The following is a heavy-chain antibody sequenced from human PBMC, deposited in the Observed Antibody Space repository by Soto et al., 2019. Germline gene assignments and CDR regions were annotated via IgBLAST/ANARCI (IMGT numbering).Heavy chain of an antibody. J-gene: IGHJ4*02. V-gene: IGHV4-39*01. Sequence: QLQLQESGPGLVKPSETLSLTCTVSGGSISSSSYYWGWIRQPPGKGLEWIGSIYYSGSTYYNPSLKSRMTISVDTSKTQFSRKLSSVTAADTAVYYCARPSLMAVASSDYWGQGTRVTVSS. CDR3: ARPSLMAVASSDY. CDR1: GGSISSSSYY. CDR2: IYYSGST. D-gene: IGHD6-19*01.